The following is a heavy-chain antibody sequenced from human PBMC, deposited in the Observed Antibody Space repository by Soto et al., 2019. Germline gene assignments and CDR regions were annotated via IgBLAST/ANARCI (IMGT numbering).Heavy chain of an antibody. CDR3: VKKVNWFES. Sequence: DVQLLDSGGGLVQPGGSLRLSCAASGFTFTSYGMTWVRQAPGKGLEWVSTINGRGSDTYYADSVKGRFTISRDNSRNTLYLQMDGLRVDDTAVYYCVKKVNWFESWGQGTLVTVSS. V-gene: IGHV3-23*01. CDR1: GFTFTSYG. CDR2: INGRGSDT. J-gene: IGHJ5*01.